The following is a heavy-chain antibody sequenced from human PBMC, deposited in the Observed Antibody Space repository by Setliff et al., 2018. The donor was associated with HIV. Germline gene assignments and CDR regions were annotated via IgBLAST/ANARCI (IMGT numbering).Heavy chain of an antibody. CDR2: ISYDGNIK. Sequence: PGESLKISCAGSGFTFNTCAMNWVRQAPGKGLEWVAVISYDGNIKYYADSVKGRFTISRDNSKNTLFLQMSSLRTEDTAVYYCAKDPTYYYESSGPYDAFDVWGQGTMGTVSS. D-gene: IGHD3-22*01. V-gene: IGHV3-30*04. J-gene: IGHJ3*01. CDR1: GFTFNTCA. CDR3: AKDPTYYYESSGPYDAFDV.